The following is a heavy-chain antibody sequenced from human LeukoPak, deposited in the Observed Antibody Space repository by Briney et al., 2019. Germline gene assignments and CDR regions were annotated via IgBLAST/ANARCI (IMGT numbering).Heavy chain of an antibody. V-gene: IGHV3-23*01. CDR2: ISGSGGST. CDR3: AKAAYYYGSGSPDY. J-gene: IGHJ4*02. Sequence: GGSLRLSCAASGFTFSSYAMSWVRQAPGKGLEWVSAISGSGGSTYYADSVKGRFTISRDNSKNTLYLQMNSLRVEDTAVYYCAKAAYYYGSGSPDYWGQGTLVTVSS. CDR1: GFTFSSYA. D-gene: IGHD3-10*01.